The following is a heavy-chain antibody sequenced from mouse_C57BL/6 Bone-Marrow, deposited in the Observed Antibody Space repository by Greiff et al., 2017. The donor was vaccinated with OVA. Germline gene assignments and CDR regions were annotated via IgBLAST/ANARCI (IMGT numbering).Heavy chain of an antibody. CDR3: ARGCYYDYDGGAWFAY. Sequence: VQLKESGPELAKPGASVKIPCKASGYTFTDYNMDWVKQSHGKSPEWIGDINYNNGGTIYNQKFKGKATLTVDKSSSTAYMELRSLTSEDTAVYYCARGCYYDYDGGAWFAYWGQGTLVTVSA. CDR1: GYTFTDYN. D-gene: IGHD2-4*01. V-gene: IGHV1-18*01. J-gene: IGHJ3*01. CDR2: INYNNGGT.